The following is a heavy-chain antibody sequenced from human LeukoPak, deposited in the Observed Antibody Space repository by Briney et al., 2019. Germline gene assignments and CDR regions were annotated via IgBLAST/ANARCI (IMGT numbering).Heavy chain of an antibody. Sequence: GGSLRLSCAASGFTFSSYGMHWVRQAPGKGLEWVAFIRYDGSNKYYADSVKGRFTISRDNSKNTLYLQMNSLRAEDTAVYYCVKTYYGSGSYPIDYWGQGTLVTVSS. CDR1: GFTFSSYG. V-gene: IGHV3-30*02. J-gene: IGHJ4*02. CDR3: VKTYYGSGSYPIDY. CDR2: IRYDGSNK. D-gene: IGHD3-10*01.